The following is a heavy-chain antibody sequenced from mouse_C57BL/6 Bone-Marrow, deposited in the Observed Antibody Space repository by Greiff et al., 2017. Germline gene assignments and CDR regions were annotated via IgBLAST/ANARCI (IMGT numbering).Heavy chain of an antibody. CDR2: LDPENGDT. V-gene: IGHV14-4*01. D-gene: IGHD2-3*01. CDR3: TRLSIAMDY. Sequence: EVKLQESGAELVRPGASVKLSCTASGFNIKDDYMHWVKQRPEQGLEWIGWLDPENGDTEYASKFQGKATITADTSSNTAYLQLSSLTSEDTAVYYCTRLSIAMDYWGQGTSVTVSS. CDR1: GFNIKDDY. J-gene: IGHJ4*01.